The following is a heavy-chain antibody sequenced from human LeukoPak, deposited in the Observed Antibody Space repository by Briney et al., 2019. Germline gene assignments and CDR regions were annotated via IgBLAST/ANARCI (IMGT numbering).Heavy chain of an antibody. J-gene: IGHJ5*02. CDR3: ARRHHIGFLVT. CDR2: IKQDGSEK. CDR1: GVMFPSYW. Sequence: GGSLRLSCAASGVMFPSYWMTWVRQAPGKGLEWVAYIKQDGSEKYYADSVQGRFTISRDNAKNSVYLQMNSLRAEDTAVYYCARRHHIGFLVTWGQGTLVTVSS. V-gene: IGHV3-7*04. D-gene: IGHD2/OR15-2a*01.